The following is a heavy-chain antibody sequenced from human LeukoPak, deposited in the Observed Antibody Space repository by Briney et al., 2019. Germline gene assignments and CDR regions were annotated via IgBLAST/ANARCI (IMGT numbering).Heavy chain of an antibody. CDR1: GFTFSSYA. CDR2: ISYDGSNK. V-gene: IGHV3-30-3*01. D-gene: IGHD6-6*01. CDR3: AKDSIAAPH. J-gene: IGHJ4*02. Sequence: PGGSLRLSCAASGFTFSSYAMHWVRQAPGKGLEWVAVISYDGSNKYYADSVKGRFTISRDNSKNTLYLQMNSLRAEDTAVYYCAKDSIAAPHWGQGTLVTVSS.